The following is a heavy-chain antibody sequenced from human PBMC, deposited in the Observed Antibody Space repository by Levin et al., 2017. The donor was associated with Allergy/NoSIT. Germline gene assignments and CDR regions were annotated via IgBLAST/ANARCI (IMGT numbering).Heavy chain of an antibody. Sequence: PGESLKISCAASGFIFSSHTMSWVRQAPGKGLEWVSSVTGSGSNTYYADSVQGRFTISRDNSKNMVYLQMNSLRDEDTAVYFCAKAPGSISSFDFWGQGTLV. CDR2: VTGSGSNT. V-gene: IGHV3-23*01. CDR1: GFIFSSHT. J-gene: IGHJ4*02. D-gene: IGHD2-2*01. CDR3: AKAPGSISSFDF.